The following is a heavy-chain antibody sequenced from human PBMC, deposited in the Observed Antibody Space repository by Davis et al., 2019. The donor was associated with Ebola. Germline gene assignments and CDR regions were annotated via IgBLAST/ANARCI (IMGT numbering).Heavy chain of an antibody. CDR3: ARDSSSWYESAYYYGMDV. D-gene: IGHD6-13*01. V-gene: IGHV4-59*08. CDR1: GGSISSYY. CDR2: IYYSGST. J-gene: IGHJ6*04. Sequence: SETLSLTCTVSGGSISSYYWSWIRQPPGKGLEWIGYIYYSGSTYYNPSLKSRVSISLDTSKNQFSLKLSSVTAADTAVYYCARDSSSWYESAYYYGMDVWGKGTTVTVSS.